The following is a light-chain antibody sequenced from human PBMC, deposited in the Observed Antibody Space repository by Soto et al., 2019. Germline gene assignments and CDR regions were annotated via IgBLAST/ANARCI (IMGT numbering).Light chain of an antibody. CDR1: QSVTRN. CDR2: GAS. J-gene: IGKJ2*01. Sequence: ELVMTQSPAILSVSPGERVTLSCRASQSVTRNLAWYQHKLGQAPRLLISGASTRATGIPARFSGSGSGTEFTLTISNLQSEDFAVYYCQQYHHWPLYTFGQGTKLEIK. CDR3: QQYHHWPLYT. V-gene: IGKV3D-15*01.